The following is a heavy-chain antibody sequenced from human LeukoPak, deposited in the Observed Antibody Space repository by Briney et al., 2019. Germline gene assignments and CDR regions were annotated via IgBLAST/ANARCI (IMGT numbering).Heavy chain of an antibody. D-gene: IGHD4-17*01. V-gene: IGHV3-30*18. J-gene: IGHJ4*02. Sequence: GRSLRLSCAASGFTFSSYGMHWVRQAPGKGLEWVAVISYDGSNKYYADSVKGRFTISRDNSKNTLYLQMNSLRAEDTAVYYRAKALDPKYGDYGDYWGQGTLVTVSS. CDR2: ISYDGSNK. CDR3: AKALDPKYGDYGDY. CDR1: GFTFSSYG.